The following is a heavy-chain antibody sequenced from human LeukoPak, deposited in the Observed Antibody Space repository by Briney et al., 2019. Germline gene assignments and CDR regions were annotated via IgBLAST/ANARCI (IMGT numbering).Heavy chain of an antibody. CDR2: IYHSGST. J-gene: IGHJ5*02. Sequence: SQTLSLTCTVSGGSISSGGYYWSWIRQPPGKGLEWIGYIYHSGSTYYNPSLKSRVTISVDRSKNQFSLKLRSVTAADTAVYYCSRDSQLEWFYAWGQGTLVTVSS. CDR1: GGSISSGGYY. V-gene: IGHV4-30-2*01. CDR3: SRDSQLEWFYA. D-gene: IGHD3-10*01.